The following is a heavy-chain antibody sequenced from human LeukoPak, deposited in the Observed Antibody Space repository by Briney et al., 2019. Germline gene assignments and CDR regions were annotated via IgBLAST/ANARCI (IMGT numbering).Heavy chain of an antibody. Sequence: ASVKVSCKVSGYTLTELSMHWVRQAPGKGLEWMGGFDPEDGETIYAQKFQGRVTMTEDTSTDTAYMELSSLRSEDTAAYYCATPHDYGSGSRLPHDAFDIWGQGTMVTVSS. D-gene: IGHD3-10*01. J-gene: IGHJ3*02. CDR3: ATPHDYGSGSRLPHDAFDI. CDR2: FDPEDGET. V-gene: IGHV1-24*01. CDR1: GYTLTELS.